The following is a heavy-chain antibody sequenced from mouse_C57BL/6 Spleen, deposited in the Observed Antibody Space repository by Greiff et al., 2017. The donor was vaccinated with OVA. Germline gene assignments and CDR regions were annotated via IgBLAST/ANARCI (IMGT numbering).Heavy chain of an antibody. Sequence: EVKLVESGGGLVKPGGSLKLSCAASGFTFSDYGMHWVRQAPEKGLEWVAYISSGSSTIYYADTVKGRFTISRDNAKNTLFLQMTSLRSEDTAMYYCARKDLGRFAYWGQGTLVTVSA. V-gene: IGHV5-17*01. J-gene: IGHJ3*01. CDR3: ARKDLGRFAY. CDR1: GFTFSDYG. D-gene: IGHD4-1*01. CDR2: ISSGSSTI.